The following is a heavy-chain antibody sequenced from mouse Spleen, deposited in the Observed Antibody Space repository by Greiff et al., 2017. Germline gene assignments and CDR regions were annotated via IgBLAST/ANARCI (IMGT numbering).Heavy chain of an antibody. V-gene: IGHV14-4*01. D-gene: IGHD2-12*01. CDR3: TTQDYKGAY. J-gene: IGHJ3*01. CDR1: GFNIKDDY. Sequence: EVKLQESGAELVRPGASVKLSCTASGFNIKDDYMHWVKQRPEQGLEWIGWIDPENGDTEYASKFQGKATITADTSSNTAYLQLSSLTSEDTAVYYCTTQDYKGAYWGQGTLVTVSA. CDR2: IDPENGDT.